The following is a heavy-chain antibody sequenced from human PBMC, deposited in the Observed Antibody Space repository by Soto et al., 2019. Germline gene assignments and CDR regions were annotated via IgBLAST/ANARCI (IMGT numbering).Heavy chain of an antibody. Sequence: GASVKVSCKTSGYTFTSYDINWVRQATGHGLEWMGWMNPNSGNTGYAQNLQGRVTMTRNTSISTAYMELSGLRSDDTAVYYCARGRSTSWFSDYWGQGTLVTVSS. CDR1: GYTFTSYD. V-gene: IGHV1-8*01. J-gene: IGHJ4*02. D-gene: IGHD6-13*01. CDR3: ARGRSTSWFSDY. CDR2: MNPNSGNT.